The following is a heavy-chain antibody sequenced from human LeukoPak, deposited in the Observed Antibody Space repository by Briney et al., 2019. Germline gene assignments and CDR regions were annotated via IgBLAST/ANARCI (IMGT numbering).Heavy chain of an antibody. J-gene: IGHJ4*02. D-gene: IGHD3-10*01. Sequence: GASVKVSCKASGYTFTRYAMNWVRQAPGQGLEWLGWINTNTGNPTYAQGFTGRFVFSLDTSVSTAYLQISSLKAEDTAVYYCARTYYYGSGSYYLLDYWGQGTLVTVSS. CDR1: GYTFTRYA. CDR2: INTNTGNP. V-gene: IGHV7-4-1*02. CDR3: ARTYYYGSGSYYLLDY.